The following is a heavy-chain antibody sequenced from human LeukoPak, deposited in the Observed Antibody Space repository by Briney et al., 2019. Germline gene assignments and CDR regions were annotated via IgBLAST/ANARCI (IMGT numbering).Heavy chain of an antibody. CDR3: ARAGYCSSTSCYESYFDY. D-gene: IGHD2-2*01. V-gene: IGHV4-31*03. Sequence: SQTLSLTCTVSGGSISSGGYYWSWICQHPGKGLEWIGYIYYSGSTYYNPSLKSRVTISVDTSKNQFSLKLSSVTAADTAVYYCARAGYCSSTSCYESYFDYWGQGTLVTVSS. J-gene: IGHJ4*02. CDR2: IYYSGST. CDR1: GGSISSGGYY.